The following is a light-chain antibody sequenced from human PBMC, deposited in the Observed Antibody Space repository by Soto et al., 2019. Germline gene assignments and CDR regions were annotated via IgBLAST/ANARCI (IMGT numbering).Light chain of an antibody. V-gene: IGLV1-40*01. CDR2: ENN. J-gene: IGLJ1*01. CDR1: SSNIGAGYE. Sequence: QSVLTQPPSMSEAPGQRVTISCTGSSSNIGAGYEAHWYQQVPGTALKLLIYENNNRPSGVPDRFSGSKSGTSASLAITGLQAEDEAEYYCQSYDSSLSGYVFGTGTKLTVL. CDR3: QSYDSSLSGYV.